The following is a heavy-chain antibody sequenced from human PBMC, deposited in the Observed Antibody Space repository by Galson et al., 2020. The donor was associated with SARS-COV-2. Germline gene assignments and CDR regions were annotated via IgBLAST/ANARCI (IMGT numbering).Heavy chain of an antibody. CDR1: GASIGSYY. D-gene: IGHD1-26*01. Sequence: SETLSLTCSVSGASIGSYYWNWIRQPPGKGLEWIGYISYSGSTEYKPSLKSRVTMSVDSSKSQFSLRLRSVTAADTAVYYCARGVGPTVGTFDVGGQGTMVAVSP. CDR3: ARGVGPTVGTFDV. CDR2: ISYSGST. V-gene: IGHV4-59*12. J-gene: IGHJ3*01.